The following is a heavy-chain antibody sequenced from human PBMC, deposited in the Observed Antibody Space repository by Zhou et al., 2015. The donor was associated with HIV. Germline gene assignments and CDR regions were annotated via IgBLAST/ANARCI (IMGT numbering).Heavy chain of an antibody. V-gene: IGHV1-69*12. CDR3: ASKFTGIVGATRNYFDY. Sequence: QVQLVQSGAEVKKPGSSVKVSCKASGGTFSSYAISWVRQAPGQGLEWMGGIIPIFGTANYAQKFQGRVTITADESTSTAYMELSSLRSEDTAVYYCASKFTGIVGATRNYFDYWGQGTLVTVSS. CDR2: IIPIFGTA. CDR1: GGTFSSYA. D-gene: IGHD1-26*01. J-gene: IGHJ4*02.